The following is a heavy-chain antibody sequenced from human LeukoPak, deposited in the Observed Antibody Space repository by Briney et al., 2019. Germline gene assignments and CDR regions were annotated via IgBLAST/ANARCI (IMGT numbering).Heavy chain of an antibody. J-gene: IGHJ4*02. CDR2: ISGSGGST. D-gene: IGHD2-15*01. V-gene: IGHV3-23*01. Sequence: GGSLRLSCAVSGITLSNYGMSWVRQAPGKGLEWVAGISGSGGSTNYADSVKGRFTLSRDNPKNTLFLQMNNLRAEDTAGYFCAKRGVVIRVIVVGFHKEANYFDSWGQGALVTVSS. CDR3: AKRGVVIRVIVVGFHKEANYFDS. CDR1: GITLSNYG.